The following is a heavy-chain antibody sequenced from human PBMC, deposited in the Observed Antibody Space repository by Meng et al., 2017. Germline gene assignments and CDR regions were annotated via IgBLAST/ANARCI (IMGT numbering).Heavy chain of an antibody. V-gene: IGHV1-18*01. CDR2: INVYSGIT. J-gene: IGHJ4*02. Sequence: QCQVVQSGGVVKKPGASVKVSCDTFGYTLSSDGFAWVRQTPEQGLEWLGWINVYSGITNYAQKFQGRVTMTTDTSTRTGYMELTSLTSDDTATYYCATRGNPYLNCWGQGTLVTVSS. CDR3: ATRGNPYLNC. CDR1: GYTLSSDG.